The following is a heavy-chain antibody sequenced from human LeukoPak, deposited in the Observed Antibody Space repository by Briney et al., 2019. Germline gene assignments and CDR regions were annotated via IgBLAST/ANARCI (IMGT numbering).Heavy chain of an antibody. Sequence: VASVKVSCKASGYTFTGYYMHWVRQAPGQGLEWMGWMNPNSGNTGYAQKFQGRVTMTRNTSISTAYMELSSLRSEDTAVYYCARGSEYDSSGFANYWGQGTLVTVSS. V-gene: IGHV1-8*02. CDR1: GYTFTGYY. D-gene: IGHD3-22*01. CDR3: ARGSEYDSSGFANY. CDR2: MNPNSGNT. J-gene: IGHJ4*02.